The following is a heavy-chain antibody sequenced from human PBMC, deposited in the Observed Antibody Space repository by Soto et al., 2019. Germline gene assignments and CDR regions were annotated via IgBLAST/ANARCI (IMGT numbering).Heavy chain of an antibody. D-gene: IGHD3-22*01. CDR2: ISAYNGDT. Sequence: GASVKVSCKASGYTFNRYGISWVRQAPGQGLEWMGWISAYNGDTNSAQNVQGRVAMTTDTSTDTAYMELRSLRSDDTAVYYCAEDSSGCYYWGQGTQVTVSS. V-gene: IGHV1-18*01. J-gene: IGHJ4*02. CDR1: GYTFNRYG. CDR3: AEDSSGCYY.